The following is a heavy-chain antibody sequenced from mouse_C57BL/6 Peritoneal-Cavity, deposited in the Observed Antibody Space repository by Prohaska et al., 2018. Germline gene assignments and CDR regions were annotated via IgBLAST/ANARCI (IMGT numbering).Heavy chain of an antibody. CDR2: INSVGSAR. CDR1: GFTFSGFW. J-gene: IGHJ1*03. CDR3: MRYGSSYWSFDV. Sequence: EVQLLETGGDLVQPGGSRGLSCEGSGFTFSGFWMSWVRQTPGKTLEWIGDINSVGSARNYEPSIKDRFTIFRDNYKSTLYLRVSNLRSEDTATYFCMRYGSSYWSFDVWGTGTTVTVSS. V-gene: IGHV11-2*01. D-gene: IGHD1-1*01.